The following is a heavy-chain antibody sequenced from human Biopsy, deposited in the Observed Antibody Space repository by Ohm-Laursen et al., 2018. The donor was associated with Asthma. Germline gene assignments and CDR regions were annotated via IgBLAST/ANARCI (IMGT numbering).Heavy chain of an antibody. CDR1: GFTFGNFW. Sequence: RSLRLSCTAFGFTFGNFWMSWGRQTPGKGLEWVAVMSFDGRQTYYADSVKGRFTISRDNSKNTLYLQMNSLRAEDTAVYYCAKERYYDFWSGYPIWGQGTMVTVSS. CDR2: MSFDGRQT. V-gene: IGHV3-30*18. CDR3: AKERYYDFWSGYPI. D-gene: IGHD3-3*01. J-gene: IGHJ3*02.